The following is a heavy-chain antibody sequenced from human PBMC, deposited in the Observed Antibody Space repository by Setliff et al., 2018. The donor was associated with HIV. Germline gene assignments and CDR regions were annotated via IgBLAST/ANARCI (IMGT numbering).Heavy chain of an antibody. CDR1: GASSSSSNW. CDR2: IYHTGST. J-gene: IGHJ2*01. CDR3: ASRFGDYGRYFDL. V-gene: IGHV4-4*02. Sequence: SETLSLTCTVSGASSSSSNWWTWVRQPPGKGLEWIGEIYHTGSTNYNPSLKSRVSLSVDNSKNQFSLKLSSVTAADTAMYYCASRFGDYGRYFDLWGRGTLVTVSS. D-gene: IGHD4-17*01.